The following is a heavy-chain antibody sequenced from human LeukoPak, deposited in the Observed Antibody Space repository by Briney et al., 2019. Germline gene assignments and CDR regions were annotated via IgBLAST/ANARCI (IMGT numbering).Heavy chain of an antibody. CDR1: GFTFSSYG. Sequence: GRSLRLSCAASGFTFSSYGMHWVRQAPGKGLEWVAVISYDGSNKYYADSVKGRFTISRDNSKNTLYLQMNSLRAEDTAVYYCAKDTPYYHDSSGYYTYWGQGTLVTVSS. J-gene: IGHJ4*02. D-gene: IGHD3-22*01. CDR2: ISYDGSNK. CDR3: AKDTPYYHDSSGYYTY. V-gene: IGHV3-30*18.